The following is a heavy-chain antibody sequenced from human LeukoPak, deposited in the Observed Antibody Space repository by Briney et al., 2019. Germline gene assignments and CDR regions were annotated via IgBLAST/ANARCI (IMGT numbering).Heavy chain of an antibody. CDR1: GFTFSSYG. CDR2: ISSSSSYI. J-gene: IGHJ4*02. Sequence: PGRSLRLSCAASGFTFSSYGMHWVRQAPGKGLEWVSSISSSSSYIYYADSVKGRFTISRDNAKNSLYLQMNSLRAEDTAVYYCARGPTYYYDSSGYYQVDYWGQGTLVTVSS. D-gene: IGHD3-22*01. V-gene: IGHV3-21*01. CDR3: ARGPTYYYDSSGYYQVDY.